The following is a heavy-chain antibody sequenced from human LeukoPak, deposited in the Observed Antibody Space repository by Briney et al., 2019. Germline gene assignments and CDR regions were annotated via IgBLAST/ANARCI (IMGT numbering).Heavy chain of an antibody. D-gene: IGHD1-26*01. J-gene: IGHJ3*02. CDR2: IGSDGST. CDR3: AKDYLGASHTFDI. CDR1: GFSFSVHA. Sequence: TGGSLRLSCAASGFSFSVHAMSWVRQAPGKGLEWVSGIGSDGSTHYAESVKGRFVISRDNSKNTLYLQMNSLRGEDTAVYYCAKDYLGASHTFDIWGQGTMVTVSS. V-gene: IGHV3-23*01.